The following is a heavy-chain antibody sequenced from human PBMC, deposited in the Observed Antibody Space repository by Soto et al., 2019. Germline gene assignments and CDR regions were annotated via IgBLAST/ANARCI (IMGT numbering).Heavy chain of an antibody. CDR1: GYTFTGYY. V-gene: IGHV1-2*04. CDR3: AGLVVNTHNSWLDY. Sequence: ASVKVSCKASGYTFTGYYMHWVRQAPGQGLEWMGWINPNSGGTNYAQKFQGWVTMTRDTSISTAYMELSRLRSDDTAVYYCAGLVVNTHNSWLDYWGQGTLVTVSS. D-gene: IGHD3-22*01. J-gene: IGHJ4*02. CDR2: INPNSGGT.